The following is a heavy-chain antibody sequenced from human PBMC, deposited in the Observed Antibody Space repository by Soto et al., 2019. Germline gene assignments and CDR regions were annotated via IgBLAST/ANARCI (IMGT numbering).Heavy chain of an antibody. Sequence: QVQLVESGGGVVQPGRSLRLSCAASGFTFSSYAMHWVRQAPGKGLEWVAVISYDGSNKYYADSVKGRFTISRDNSKNTLYLQMNSLRAEDTAVYYCARVLDYYGDYYYYYGMDVWGQGTTVTVSS. CDR2: ISYDGSNK. CDR3: ARVLDYYGDYYYYYGMDV. J-gene: IGHJ6*02. CDR1: GFTFSSYA. D-gene: IGHD4-17*01. V-gene: IGHV3-30-3*01.